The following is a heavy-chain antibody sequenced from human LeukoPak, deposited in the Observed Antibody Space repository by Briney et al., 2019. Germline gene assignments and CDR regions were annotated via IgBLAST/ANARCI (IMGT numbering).Heavy chain of an antibody. V-gene: IGHV3-21*06. D-gene: IGHD3-10*01. CDR3: ASGSSSVFDY. CDR1: GFIFSSYS. Sequence: GGSLRLSCAASGFIFSSYSMNWVRQAPGKGLEWVSSISYGSTYIYYADSVKGRFTISRDNAKNSLYLQMNRLRAEDTAVYYCASGSSSVFDYWGQGTLVTVSS. J-gene: IGHJ4*02. CDR2: ISYGSTYI.